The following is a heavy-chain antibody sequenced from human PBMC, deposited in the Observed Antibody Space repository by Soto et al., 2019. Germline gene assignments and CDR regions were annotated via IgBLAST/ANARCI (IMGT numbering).Heavy chain of an antibody. Sequence: PGESLKISCKGSGYSFTSYWIGWVRQMPGKGLEWMGIIYPGDSDTRYSPSFQGQVTISADKSISTAYLQWSSLKASDTAMYYCARPDTVTTNYYYGMDVWGQGTTVTVSS. D-gene: IGHD4-17*01. CDR2: IYPGDSDT. V-gene: IGHV5-51*01. CDR1: GYSFTSYW. J-gene: IGHJ6*02. CDR3: ARPDTVTTNYYYGMDV.